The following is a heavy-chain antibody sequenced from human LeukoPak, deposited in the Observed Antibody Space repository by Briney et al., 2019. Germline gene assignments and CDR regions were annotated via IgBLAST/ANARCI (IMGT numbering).Heavy chain of an antibody. CDR3: ARLVEMATIRPLYYFDY. CDR1: GGSISSYS. CDR2: VFASGTT. Sequence: PSETLSLTCTVSGGSISSYSWIWIPQPAGKGLEWIGRVFASGTTNYNPSLKSRVTMSVDTSKNQFSLRVSSVTAAETAVYYCARLVEMATIRPLYYFDYWGQGTLVTVSS. V-gene: IGHV4-4*07. J-gene: IGHJ4*02. D-gene: IGHD5-24*01.